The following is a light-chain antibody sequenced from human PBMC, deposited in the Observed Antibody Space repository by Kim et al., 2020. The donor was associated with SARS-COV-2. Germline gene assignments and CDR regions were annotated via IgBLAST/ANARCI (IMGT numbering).Light chain of an antibody. CDR3: QQYNSYPRT. CDR2: AAS. V-gene: IGKV1-16*01. J-gene: IGKJ1*01. Sequence: AAVGDRVTITCRASQDIRHYLAWFQQKPGKAPKSLIFAASTLHSGVPGRFSGSGSETEFTLIISSLQPEDFATYYCQQYNSYPRTFGHGTKVDIK. CDR1: QDIRHY.